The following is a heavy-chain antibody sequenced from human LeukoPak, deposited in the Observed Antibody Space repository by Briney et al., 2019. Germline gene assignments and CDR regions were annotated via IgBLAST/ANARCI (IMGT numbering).Heavy chain of an antibody. V-gene: IGHV1-46*01. J-gene: IGHJ4*02. CDR1: GYTFTSYY. Sequence: ASVKVSCKASGYTFTSYYMHWVRQAPGQGLEWMGIINPSGGSTSYAQKFQGRVTMTRDTSTSTVYMELSSLRSEDTAVYYCASDTVSGDALIGLPMALDYWGQGTLVTVS. D-gene: IGHD2/OR15-2a*01. CDR2: INPSGGST. CDR3: ASDTVSGDALIGLPMALDY.